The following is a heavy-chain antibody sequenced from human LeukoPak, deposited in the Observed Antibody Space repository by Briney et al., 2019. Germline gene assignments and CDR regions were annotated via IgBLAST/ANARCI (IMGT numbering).Heavy chain of an antibody. CDR3: ASTPSGVAAIYFDY. V-gene: IGHV3-30*04. Sequence: QSGGSLRLSCAASGFIFSNYAMHWVRQAPGKGLEWVAVISYDGSNKYYADSVKGRFTISRDNAKNTLYLQMNSLRAGDTAVYYCASTPSGVAAIYFDYWGQGTLVTVSS. CDR2: ISYDGSNK. CDR1: GFIFSNYA. J-gene: IGHJ4*02. D-gene: IGHD2-15*01.